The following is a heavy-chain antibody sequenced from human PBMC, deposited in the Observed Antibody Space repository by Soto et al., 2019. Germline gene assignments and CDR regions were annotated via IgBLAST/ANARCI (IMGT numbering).Heavy chain of an antibody. CDR2: ISGSGGST. D-gene: IGHD3-22*01. J-gene: IGHJ4*02. V-gene: IGHV3-23*01. CDR3: AKDWPRGTYYYDSSGYSRFDY. Sequence: GGSLRLSCAASGFTFSSYAMHWVRQAPGKGLEWVSAISGSGGSTYYADSVKGRFTISRDNSKNTLYLQMNSLRAEDTAVYYCAKDWPRGTYYYDSSGYSRFDYWGQGTLVTVSS. CDR1: GFTFSSYA.